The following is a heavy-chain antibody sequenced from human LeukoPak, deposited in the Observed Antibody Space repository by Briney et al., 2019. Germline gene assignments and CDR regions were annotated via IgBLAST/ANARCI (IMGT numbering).Heavy chain of an antibody. V-gene: IGHV1-69*05. CDR3: ARDRKDYGDPFDY. CDR1: GGTFSSYA. CDR2: IIPIFGTA. J-gene: IGHJ4*02. Sequence: SVKVSCKASGGTFSSYAISWVRQAPGQGLEWMGRIIPIFGTANYAQKFQGRVTITTDESTSAAYMELSSLRSEDTAVYYCARDRKDYGDPFDYWGQGTLVTVSS. D-gene: IGHD4-17*01.